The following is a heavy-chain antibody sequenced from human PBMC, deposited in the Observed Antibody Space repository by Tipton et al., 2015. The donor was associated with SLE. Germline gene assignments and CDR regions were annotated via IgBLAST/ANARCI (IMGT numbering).Heavy chain of an antibody. CDR1: GGSISSGSYY. CDR2: IYTSGST. D-gene: IGHD5-12*01. J-gene: IGHJ3*02. Sequence: LRLSCTVSGGSISSGSYYWSWIRQPAGKGLEWIGRIYTSGSTNYNPSLKSRVTISVDTSKNQFSLKLSSVTAADTAVYYCARDLHGGYRGGAFDIWGQGTMVTVSS. V-gene: IGHV4-61*02. CDR3: ARDLHGGYRGGAFDI.